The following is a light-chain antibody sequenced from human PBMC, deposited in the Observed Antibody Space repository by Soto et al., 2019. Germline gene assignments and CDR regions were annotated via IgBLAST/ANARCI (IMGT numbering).Light chain of an antibody. Sequence: EILLTQSPGTLSLSPGERATLSCRASQTVIGTYLAWYQQKPGQAPRLLIYGASSRASGIPDRFSGSGSGTDFTLTISRLEPEDFAVYYCQQYGSSPITFGRGTQREIK. V-gene: IGKV3-20*01. CDR2: GAS. CDR1: QTVIGTY. CDR3: QQYGSSPIT. J-gene: IGKJ5*01.